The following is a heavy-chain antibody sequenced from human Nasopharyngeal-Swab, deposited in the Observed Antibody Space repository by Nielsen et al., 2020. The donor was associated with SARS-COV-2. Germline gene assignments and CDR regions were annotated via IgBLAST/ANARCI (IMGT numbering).Heavy chain of an antibody. V-gene: IGHV3-33*01. J-gene: IGHJ6*02. CDR2: IWYDGSNK. Sequence: GESLKISCAASGFTFSSYGMHWVRQEPGKGLEWVAVIWYDGSNKYYADSVKGRFTISRDNSKNTLYLQMNSLRAEDTAVYYCARDYCSSTSCYVKNSMDVCGPGTSVPVSS. CDR1: GFTFSSYG. CDR3: ARDYCSSTSCYVKNSMDV. D-gene: IGHD2-2*01.